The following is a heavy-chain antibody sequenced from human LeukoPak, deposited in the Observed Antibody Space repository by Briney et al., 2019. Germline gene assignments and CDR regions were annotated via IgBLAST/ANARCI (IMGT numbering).Heavy chain of an antibody. CDR1: GGSISSYY. V-gene: IGHV4-59*08. D-gene: IGHD3-16*02. CDR3: ASRRRVITFGGVIVRDY. J-gene: IGHJ4*02. Sequence: SETLSLTCTVSGGSISSYYWSWIRQPPGKGLEWIGYIYYSGSTNYNPSLKSRVTISVDTSKNQFSLKLSSVTAADTAVYYCASRRRVITFGGVIVRDYWGQGTLVTVS. CDR2: IYYSGST.